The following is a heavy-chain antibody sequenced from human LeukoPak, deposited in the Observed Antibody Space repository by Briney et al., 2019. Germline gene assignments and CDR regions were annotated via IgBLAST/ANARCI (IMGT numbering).Heavy chain of an antibody. CDR2: INPSGGST. J-gene: IGHJ4*02. CDR3: ATAGVRPRTGLSGPFGY. D-gene: IGHD3-3*01. V-gene: IGHV1-46*01. Sequence: ASVKVSCKASGYTFTSYYMHWVRQAPGQGLEWMGIINPSGGSTSYAQKFQGRVTMTRDTSTSTVYMELSSLRSEDTAVYYCATAGVRPRTGLSGPFGYWGQGTLVTVSS. CDR1: GYTFTSYY.